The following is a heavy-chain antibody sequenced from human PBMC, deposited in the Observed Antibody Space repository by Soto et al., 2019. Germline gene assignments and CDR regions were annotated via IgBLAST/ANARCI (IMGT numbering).Heavy chain of an antibody. V-gene: IGHV1-2*04. Sequence: ASVKVSCKASGYTFTGYYMHWVRQAPGQGLEWMGWINPNSGGTNYAQKFQGWVTMTRDTSISTAYMELSRLRSDDTAVYYCARGVGYCSGGSCYDWFDPSGQGTLVTVSS. D-gene: IGHD2-15*01. J-gene: IGHJ5*02. CDR2: INPNSGGT. CDR3: ARGVGYCSGGSCYDWFDP. CDR1: GYTFTGYY.